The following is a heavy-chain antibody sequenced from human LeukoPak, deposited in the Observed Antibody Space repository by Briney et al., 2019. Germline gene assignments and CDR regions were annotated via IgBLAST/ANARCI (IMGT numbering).Heavy chain of an antibody. V-gene: IGHV1-46*01. D-gene: IGHD1-26*01. Sequence: ASVKVSSKASGYTFTIYYMHWVRQAPGQGLEWMGIINPSGGSTSYAQKFQGRVTMTRDTSTSTVYMELSSLRSEDTAVYYCATGIGGSEEADYWGQGTLVTVSS. CDR1: GYTFTIYY. CDR2: INPSGGST. CDR3: ATGIGGSEEADY. J-gene: IGHJ4*02.